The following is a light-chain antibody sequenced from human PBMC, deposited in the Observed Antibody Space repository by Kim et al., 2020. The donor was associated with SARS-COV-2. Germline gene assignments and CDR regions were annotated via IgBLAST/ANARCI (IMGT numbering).Light chain of an antibody. CDR3: QQYGGSYLT. Sequence: SPEERATLSGRPSQRIAGNVLAWYQQKPGQPPRRVIHSASRRASGIPDRFSGSGSGTDFTLTISRLEPEDFAVYSCQQYGGSYLTFGGGTKVDIK. V-gene: IGKV3-20*01. CDR1: QRIAGNV. CDR2: SAS. J-gene: IGKJ4*02.